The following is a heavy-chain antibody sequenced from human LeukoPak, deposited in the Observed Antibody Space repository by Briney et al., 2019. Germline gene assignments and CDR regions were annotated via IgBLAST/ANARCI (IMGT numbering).Heavy chain of an antibody. J-gene: IGHJ4*02. V-gene: IGHV3-53*01. CDR3: ARGLGSGYYAFDY. D-gene: IGHD3-22*01. Sequence: GGSLRLSCAASGFTVSSNYMSWVRQAPGKGLEWVSIIYSGGSTYYADSVKGRFTISGDNSKNTLYLQMNSLRVEDTAVYYCARGLGSGYYAFDYWGQGTLVTVSS. CDR1: GFTVSSNY. CDR2: IYSGGST.